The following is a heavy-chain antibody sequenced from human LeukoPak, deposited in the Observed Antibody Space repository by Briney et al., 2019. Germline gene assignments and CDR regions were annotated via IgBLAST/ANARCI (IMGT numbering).Heavy chain of an antibody. V-gene: IGHV1-18*01. CDR1: GYTFTSYG. CDR3: ARAGKASVAYDAFDI. J-gene: IGHJ3*02. D-gene: IGHD6-19*01. CDR2: ISAYNGNT. Sequence: ASVTVSCKASGYTFTSYGISWVRQAPGRGLEWMGWISAYNGNTNYAQKLQGRVTMTTDTSTSTAYMELRSLRSDDTAVYYCARAGKASVAYDAFDIWGQGTLVTVSS.